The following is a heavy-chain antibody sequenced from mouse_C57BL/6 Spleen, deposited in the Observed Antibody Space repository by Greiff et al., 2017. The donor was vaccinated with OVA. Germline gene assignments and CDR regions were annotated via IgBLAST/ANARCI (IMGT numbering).Heavy chain of an antibody. J-gene: IGHJ1*03. CDR1: GYSITSGYD. Sequence: EVQRVESGPGMVKPSQSLSLTCTVTGYSITSGYDWHWIRHFPGNKLEWMGYISYSGSTNYNPSLKSRISITHDTSKNHFFLKLNSVTTEDTATYYGARAHYYGSSYVGYFDVWGTGTTVTVSS. CDR2: ISYSGST. D-gene: IGHD1-1*01. CDR3: ARAHYYGSSYVGYFDV. V-gene: IGHV3-1*01.